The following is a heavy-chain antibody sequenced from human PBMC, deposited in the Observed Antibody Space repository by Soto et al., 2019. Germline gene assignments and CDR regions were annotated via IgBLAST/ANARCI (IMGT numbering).Heavy chain of an antibody. Sequence: QVQLVESGGGVVQPGRSLRLSCADSGFTFSSYAMHWVRQAPGKGLEWVAVISYDGSNKYYADSVKGRFTISRDNSKNSLYLQMNRLSDEDTDLYYCARDRSSSWDDWFDPWGQGTLVTVSS. V-gene: IGHV3-30-3*01. CDR2: ISYDGSNK. J-gene: IGHJ5*02. CDR1: GFTFSSYA. CDR3: ARDRSSSWDDWFDP. D-gene: IGHD6-13*01.